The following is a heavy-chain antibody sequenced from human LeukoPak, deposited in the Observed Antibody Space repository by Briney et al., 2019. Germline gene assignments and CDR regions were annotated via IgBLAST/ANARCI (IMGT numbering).Heavy chain of an antibody. D-gene: IGHD2-21*01. J-gene: IGHJ6*02. CDR1: GYTFTSYD. V-gene: IGHV1-8*01. CDR3: AREHIVTRPGGYYYYGMDV. Sequence: GASVKVSCKASGYTFTSYDINWVRQATGQGLEWMGWMNPNSGNTGYAQKFQGRVTMTRNTSISTAYMELSSLRSEDTAVYYCAREHIVTRPGGYYYYGMDVWGQGTTVTVS. CDR2: MNPNSGNT.